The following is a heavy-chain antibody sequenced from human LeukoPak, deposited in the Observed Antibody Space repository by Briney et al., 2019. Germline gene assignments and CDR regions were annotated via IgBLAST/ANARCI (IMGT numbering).Heavy chain of an antibody. CDR3: AQEGN. V-gene: IGHV3-7*01. J-gene: IGHJ4*02. CDR2: IKEDGSEK. Sequence: PGGSLRLSCVASGFSFTGNWMSWVRQAPGKGPEWVASIKEDGSEKYYEDSVSGRFTISRDNAKNSLYLQMNSLRAEDTAVYYCAQEGNWGQGTLVTVSS. CDR1: GFSFTGNW.